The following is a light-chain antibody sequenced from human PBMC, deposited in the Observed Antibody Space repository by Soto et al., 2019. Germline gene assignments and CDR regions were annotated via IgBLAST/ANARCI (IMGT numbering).Light chain of an antibody. Sequence: EIVMRQSPATLSVSPGERATLSCRASQSIGIYLAWYRQKPGQAPRLLIYGASNRATGIPARFSGSGSGTAFTLTIRSLEPDDFAVYYCQQYGASPIYTFGQGTRLEIK. V-gene: IGKV3D-15*01. J-gene: IGKJ5*01. CDR2: GAS. CDR3: QQYGASPIYT. CDR1: QSIGIY.